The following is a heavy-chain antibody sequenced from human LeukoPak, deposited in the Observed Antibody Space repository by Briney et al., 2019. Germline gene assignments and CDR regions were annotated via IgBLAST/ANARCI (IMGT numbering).Heavy chain of an antibody. D-gene: IGHD6-13*01. Sequence: NPGGSLRLSCAASGFTFSDYYMSWIRQAPGKGLEWVSYISSSGSTIYYADSVKGRFTISRDNAKNSLYLQMNSLRAEDTAVYYCARDIDSSSCVDYWGQGTLVTVSS. V-gene: IGHV3-11*04. J-gene: IGHJ4*02. CDR1: GFTFSDYY. CDR3: ARDIDSSSCVDY. CDR2: ISSSGSTI.